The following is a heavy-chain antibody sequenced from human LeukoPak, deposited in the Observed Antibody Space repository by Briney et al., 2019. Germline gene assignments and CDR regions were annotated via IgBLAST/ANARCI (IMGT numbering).Heavy chain of an antibody. CDR1: GYTFTGYY. CDR3: ARAALATVYFDY. CDR2: INPNSGGT. D-gene: IGHD5-12*01. J-gene: IGHJ4*02. V-gene: IGHV1-2*02. Sequence: ASVKVSCKASGYTFTGYYMHWVRQAPGQGLEWMGWINPNSGGTNYAQKFQGRVTMTRDTSISTAYMELSRLRSDDTAEYYCARAALATVYFDYWGQGTLVTVSS.